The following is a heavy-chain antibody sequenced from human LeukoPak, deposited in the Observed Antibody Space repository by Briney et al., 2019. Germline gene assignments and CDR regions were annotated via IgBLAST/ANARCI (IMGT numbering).Heavy chain of an antibody. CDR3: ARRGYDHDY. CDR2: INHSGST. CDR1: GGSFSGYY. V-gene: IGHV4-34*01. D-gene: IGHD5-12*01. Sequence: SDTLSLTCAVYGGSFSGYYWSWIRQPPGKGLEWIGEINHSGSTNYNPSLKSRVTISVDTSKNQFSLKLSSVTAADTAVYYCARRGYDHDYWGQGTLVTVSS. J-gene: IGHJ4*02.